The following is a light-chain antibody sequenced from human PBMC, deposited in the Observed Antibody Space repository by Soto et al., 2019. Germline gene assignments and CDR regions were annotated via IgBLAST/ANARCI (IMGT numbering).Light chain of an antibody. V-gene: IGLV2-14*01. CDR2: EVS. J-gene: IGLJ2*01. Sequence: QSALTQPASVSGSPGQSITISCTGTSSDVGGFIYVSWYQHHPGKVPKLMIYEVSNRPSGGSDRFSGSKSGNTASLTISGLQDEDEGDYYCSSSTSRNTLVFGGRTKLTVL. CDR1: SSDVGGFIY. CDR3: SSSTSRNTLV.